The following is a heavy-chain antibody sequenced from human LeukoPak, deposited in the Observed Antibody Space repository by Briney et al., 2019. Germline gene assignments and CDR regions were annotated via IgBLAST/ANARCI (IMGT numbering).Heavy chain of an antibody. J-gene: IGHJ4*02. CDR1: GGSISPYY. V-gene: IGHV4-59*01. D-gene: IGHD6-19*01. CDR3: ARDLKIGYNSGWYSFDY. CDR2: IYYSGTT. Sequence: TSETLSLTYTVSGGSISPYYWGWIRQPPGKGLEWIGYIYYSGTTNYNPSLKSRVTISVDTSKNQFSLKLNSVTAADTAVYYCARDLKIGYNSGWYSFDYWGQGTLVTVSS.